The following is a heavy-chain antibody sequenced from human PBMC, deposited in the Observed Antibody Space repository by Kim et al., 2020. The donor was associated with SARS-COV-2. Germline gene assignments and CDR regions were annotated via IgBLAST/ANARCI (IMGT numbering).Heavy chain of an antibody. D-gene: IGHD6-6*01. CDR1: GISFNSYA. CDR2: INGVGSNT. J-gene: IGHJ4*02. CDR3: AKDSSHYRFFDY. Sequence: GGSLRLSCVASGISFNSYAMSWVRQAPGKGLEWVAAINGVGSNTFYADSVKGRFTISRDNSKNTLYLHMNGLRPEDTAVYFCAKDSSHYRFFDYWGQGT. V-gene: IGHV3-23*01.